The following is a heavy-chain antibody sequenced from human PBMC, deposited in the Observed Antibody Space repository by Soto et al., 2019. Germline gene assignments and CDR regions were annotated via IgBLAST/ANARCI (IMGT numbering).Heavy chain of an antibody. CDR2: IVVGSGNT. CDR1: GFTFTSSA. D-gene: IGHD3-3*01. J-gene: IGHJ6*01. CDR3: AAKWDYDFWSGYFRPNSYYYYGMGG. V-gene: IGHV1-58*01. Sequence: GASVKVSCKASGFTFTSSAVQWVRQARGQRLEWIGWIVVGSGNTNYAQKCQERVTSTRDMSTSTAYMELSSLRSEDTAVYYCAAKWDYDFWSGYFRPNSYYYYGMGGWGQGTTVTVSS.